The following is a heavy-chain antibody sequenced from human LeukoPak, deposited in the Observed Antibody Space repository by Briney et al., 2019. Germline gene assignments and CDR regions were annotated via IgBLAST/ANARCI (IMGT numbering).Heavy chain of an antibody. D-gene: IGHD6-19*01. V-gene: IGHV1-18*01. CDR2: ISAYNGNT. CDR1: GYTFTSYG. Sequence: GASVKVSCKASGYTFTSYGISWVRQAPGQGLEWMGWISAYNGNTNYAQKLQGRVTMTTDTSTSTAYMELRSLRSDDTAVYYCARDKVSGRSMGIAVAGCNYWGQGTLVTVSS. CDR3: ARDKVSGRSMGIAVAGCNY. J-gene: IGHJ4*02.